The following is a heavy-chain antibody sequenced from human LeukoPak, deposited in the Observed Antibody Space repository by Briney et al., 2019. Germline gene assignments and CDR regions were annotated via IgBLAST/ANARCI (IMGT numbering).Heavy chain of an antibody. V-gene: IGHV3-23*01. J-gene: IGHJ4*02. D-gene: IGHD6-13*01. CDR3: AKDSVGQQLVRDFDY. CDR2: ISGSGGSGGST. Sequence: GGSLRLSCAASGFTFSNYAMSWVRQAPGKGLEWVSSISGSGGSGGSTYYADSVKGRFTISRDNSKNTLYLQMNSLRAEDTAVYYCAKDSVGQQLVRDFDYWGQGTLVTVSS. CDR1: GFTFSNYA.